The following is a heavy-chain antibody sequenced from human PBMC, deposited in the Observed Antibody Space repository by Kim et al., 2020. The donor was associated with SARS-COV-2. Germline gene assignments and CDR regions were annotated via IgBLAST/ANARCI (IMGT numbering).Heavy chain of an antibody. D-gene: IGHD3-3*01. Sequence: GGSLRLSCAASGFTFSSYAMHWVRQAPGKGLEWVAVISYDGSNKYYADSVKGRFTISRDNSKNTLYLQMNSLRAEDTAVYYCARARDGFLEWLLPPGMDV. CDR1: GFTFSSYA. CDR2: ISYDGSNK. V-gene: IGHV3-30*04. CDR3: ARARDGFLEWLLPPGMDV. J-gene: IGHJ6*01.